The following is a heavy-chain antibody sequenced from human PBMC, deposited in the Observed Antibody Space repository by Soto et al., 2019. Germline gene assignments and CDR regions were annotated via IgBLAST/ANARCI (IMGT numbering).Heavy chain of an antibody. V-gene: IGHV3-33*01. CDR2: IWYDGSNK. CDR1: GFTFSSYG. J-gene: IGHJ6*02. CDR3: ARDQYGSGSYPPNYYGMDV. Sequence: PGGSLRLSCAASGFTFSSYGMHWVRQAPGKGLEWVAVIWYDGSNKYYADSVKGRFTISRDNSKNTLYLQMNSLRAEDTAVYYCARDQYGSGSYPPNYYGMDVWGQGTTVTVSS. D-gene: IGHD3-10*01.